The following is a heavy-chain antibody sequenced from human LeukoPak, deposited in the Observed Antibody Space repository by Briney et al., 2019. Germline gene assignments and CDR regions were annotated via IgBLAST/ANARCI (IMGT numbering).Heavy chain of an antibody. J-gene: IGHJ3*02. D-gene: IGHD3-16*01. CDR3: ARRPDYAPNAFDI. Sequence: ASVKVSCKASGYTFTSYGISWVRQAPGQGLEWMGWISAYNGNTNYAQKLQGRVTMTTDTSTSTANMELRSLRSDDTAVYYCARRPDYAPNAFDIWGQGTMVTVSS. CDR2: ISAYNGNT. V-gene: IGHV1-18*01. CDR1: GYTFTSYG.